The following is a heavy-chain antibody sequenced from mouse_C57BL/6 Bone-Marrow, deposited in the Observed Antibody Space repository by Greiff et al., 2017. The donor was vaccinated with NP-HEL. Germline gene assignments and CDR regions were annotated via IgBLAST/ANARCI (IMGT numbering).Heavy chain of an antibody. CDR1: GYTFTSYG. V-gene: IGHV1-81*01. Sequence: QVQLQQSGAELARPGASVKLSCKASGYTFTSYGISWVKQSTGQGLEWIGEIYPRSGNTYYNEKFKGKATLTVDKSSSTAYMEIRSLTYEDSAVYFCAGEEIYYCGWFAYWGRGTLVTVTA. CDR3: AGEEIYYCGWFAY. D-gene: IGHD1-1*01. CDR2: IYPRSGNT. J-gene: IGHJ3*01.